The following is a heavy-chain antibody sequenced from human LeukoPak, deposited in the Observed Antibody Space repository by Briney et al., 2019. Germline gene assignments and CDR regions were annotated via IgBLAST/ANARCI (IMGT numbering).Heavy chain of an antibody. CDR3: ARDFRSTAPFGDYYYYMDV. CDR1: GGTFSSYA. D-gene: IGHD2-2*01. V-gene: IGHV1-69*13. CDR2: IIPIFGTA. J-gene: IGHJ6*03. Sequence: ASVKVSCKASGGTFSSYAISWVRQAPGQGLEWMGGIIPIFGTANYAQKFQGRVTITADESTSTAYMELSSLRSEDTAVYYCARDFRSTAPFGDYYYYMDVWGKGTTVTVSS.